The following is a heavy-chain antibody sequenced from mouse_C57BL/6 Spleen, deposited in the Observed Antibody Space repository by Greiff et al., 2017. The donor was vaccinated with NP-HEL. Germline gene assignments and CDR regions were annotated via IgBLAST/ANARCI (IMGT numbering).Heavy chain of an antibody. CDR3: ASSFTTVVPY. J-gene: IGHJ2*01. CDR1: GYTFTSYW. D-gene: IGHD1-1*01. V-gene: IGHV1-55*01. Sequence: QVQLQQSGAELVKPGASVKMSCKASGYTFTSYWITWVKQRPGQGLEWIGDIYPGSGSTNYHEKFKSKATLTVDTSSSTAYMQLSSLTSEDSAVYYCASSFTTVVPYWGQGTTLTVSS. CDR2: IYPGSGST.